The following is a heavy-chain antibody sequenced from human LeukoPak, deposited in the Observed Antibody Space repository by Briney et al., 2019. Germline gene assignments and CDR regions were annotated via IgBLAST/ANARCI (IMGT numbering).Heavy chain of an antibody. CDR3: AKDGYCSSTSCYTWFDP. D-gene: IGHD2-2*02. CDR1: GFTFDDYA. V-gene: IGHV3-9*01. Sequence: PGRSLRLSCAASGFTFDDYAMHWVRQAPGKGLEWVSGISWNSGSKGYADSVKGRFTISRDNAKNSLYLQMNSLRAEDTALYYCAKDGYCSSTSCYTWFDPWGQGTLVTVSS. CDR2: ISWNSGSK. J-gene: IGHJ5*02.